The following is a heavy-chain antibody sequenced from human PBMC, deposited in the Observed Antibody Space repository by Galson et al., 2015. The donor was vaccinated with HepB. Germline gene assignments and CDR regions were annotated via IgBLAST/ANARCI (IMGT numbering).Heavy chain of an antibody. CDR2: ITSTSSTI. Sequence: SLRLSCAASGFTFSNYGMNWVRQAPGKGLEWVSYITSTSSTIYYADSVKGRFTMSRDNAKNSLYLQMDSLRDEDTAVYYCARDQLGYCSAKTCYNSHAFDIWGRGTMVTVFS. J-gene: IGHJ3*02. D-gene: IGHD2-2*02. V-gene: IGHV3-48*02. CDR1: GFTFSNYG. CDR3: ARDQLGYCSAKTCYNSHAFDI.